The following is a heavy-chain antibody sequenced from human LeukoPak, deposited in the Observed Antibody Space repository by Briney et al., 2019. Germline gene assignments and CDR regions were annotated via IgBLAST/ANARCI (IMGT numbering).Heavy chain of an antibody. CDR3: ARRGIVLGAAPVLKYSFDY. V-gene: IGHV3-23*01. J-gene: IGHJ4*02. D-gene: IGHD1-26*01. CDR1: GFTVSNNY. CDR2: ISVSGGGT. Sequence: GGSLRLSCAASGFTVSNNYMSWVRQAPGKGLEWVSSISVSGGGTYYADSVKGRFTISRDNSKNTLYLQMNSLSAEDTAVYYCARRGIVLGAAPVLKYSFDYWGQGTLVTVSS.